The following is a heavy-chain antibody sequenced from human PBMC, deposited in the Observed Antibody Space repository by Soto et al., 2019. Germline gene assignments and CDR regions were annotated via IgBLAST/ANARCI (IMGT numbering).Heavy chain of an antibody. CDR2: SNPSIGDS. CDR3: GRGEAELGTGHGNLFDF. Sequence: QVRLVQSGAEVREPGASVTVSCKASGYIFTNCYMHWVRQAPGQGLEWVGRSNPSIGDSSYAQKFQERVSMTRDTSTNTVYMTITSLGSEDSAVYYCGRGEAELGTGHGNLFDFWGQGTLVTVSS. D-gene: IGHD1-1*01. J-gene: IGHJ4*02. V-gene: IGHV1-46*01. CDR1: GYIFTNCY.